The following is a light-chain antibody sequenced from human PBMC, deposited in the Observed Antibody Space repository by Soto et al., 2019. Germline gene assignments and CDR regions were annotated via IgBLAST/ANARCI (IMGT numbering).Light chain of an antibody. CDR2: GAS. CDR3: LQYHYWWT. Sequence: IVMTQSPATLSLSPGEKATLSCRASQSISNNFAWFQQKPGQVPRLLIYGASNRATGVSARFSGSGSGTEFTLTISSLQSEDVAVYYCLQYHYWWTFGQGTKVEIK. CDR1: QSISNN. J-gene: IGKJ1*01. V-gene: IGKV3-15*01.